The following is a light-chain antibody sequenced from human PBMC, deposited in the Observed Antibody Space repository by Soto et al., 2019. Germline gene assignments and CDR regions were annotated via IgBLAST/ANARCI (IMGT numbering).Light chain of an antibody. J-gene: IGLJ3*02. CDR3: QSYDNSLSASV. Sequence: QAVVTQPPSVSGAPGQRVTISCTGSSSNIGAGYDVHWYQQLLGTAPRLLIYDNNNRPSGVPDRFSGSKSGTSASLAITRLQADDEADYFCQSYDNSLSASVFGGGTKVTVL. CDR2: DNN. CDR1: SSNIGAGYD. V-gene: IGLV1-40*01.